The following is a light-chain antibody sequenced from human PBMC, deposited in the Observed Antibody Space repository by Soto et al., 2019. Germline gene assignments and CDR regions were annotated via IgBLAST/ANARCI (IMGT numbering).Light chain of an antibody. Sequence: EIVMTQSPATLSVSPGERSTLSCRASQSVSSNLAWYQQKPGQAPRLLIYGASTRATGIPDRFGGSGSGTDFTLTISRLEPEDFAVYYCQQYGSSRTFGQGTKVDIK. V-gene: IGKV3-20*01. J-gene: IGKJ1*01. CDR1: QSVSSN. CDR3: QQYGSSRT. CDR2: GAS.